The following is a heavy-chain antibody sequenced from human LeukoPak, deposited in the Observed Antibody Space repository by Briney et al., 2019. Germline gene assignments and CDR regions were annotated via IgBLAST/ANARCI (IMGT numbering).Heavy chain of an antibody. CDR3: ATSGRIFGVVIPYFDY. D-gene: IGHD3-3*01. Sequence: GGSLRLSWAASGFTFSSYAMSWVRQAPGKGLEWVSAISGSGGSTYYADSAKGRFTISRDNSKNTLYLQMNSLRAEDTAVYYCATSGRIFGVVIPYFDYWGQGTLVTVSS. CDR1: GFTFSSYA. J-gene: IGHJ4*02. CDR2: ISGSGGST. V-gene: IGHV3-23*01.